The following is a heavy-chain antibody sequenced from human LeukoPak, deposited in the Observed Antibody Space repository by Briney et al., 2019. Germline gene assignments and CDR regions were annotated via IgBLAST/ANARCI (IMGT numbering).Heavy chain of an antibody. CDR2: IIPIFGIA. J-gene: IGHJ4*02. Sequence: SVKVSCKASGGTFSSYAISWVRQAPGQGLEWMGRIIPIFGIANYAQKFQGRVTITADKSTSTAYMEMSSLRSEDTAVYYCAGVTTVVPPATDSFDYWGQGTLVTVSS. CDR3: AGVTTVVPPATDSFDY. D-gene: IGHD2-2*01. V-gene: IGHV1-69*04. CDR1: GGTFSSYA.